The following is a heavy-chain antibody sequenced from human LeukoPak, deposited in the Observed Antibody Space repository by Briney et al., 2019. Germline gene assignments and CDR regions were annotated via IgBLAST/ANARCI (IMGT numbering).Heavy chain of an antibody. CDR1: GFTFSSYA. CDR3: ASWPGSGYYFDY. CDR2: ISYDGSNK. V-gene: IGHV3-30*04. Sequence: GGSLRLSCAASGFTFSSYAMHWVRQAPGKGLAWVAVISYDGSNKYYADSVKGRFTISRDNSKNTLYLQMNSLRAEDTAVYYCASWPGSGYYFDYWGQGTLVTVSS. D-gene: IGHD3-22*01. J-gene: IGHJ4*02.